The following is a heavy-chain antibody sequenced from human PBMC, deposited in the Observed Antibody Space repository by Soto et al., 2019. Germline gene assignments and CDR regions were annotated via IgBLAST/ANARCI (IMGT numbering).Heavy chain of an antibody. J-gene: IGHJ4*02. Sequence: QVQLVQSGAEVKKPGSSVKVSCKASGGTFSSYTISWVRQAPGQGLEWMGRIIPILGIANYAQKFQGRVTITADKSTITAYMELSSLRSEDTAVYYCARRSTSYFDYWGQGTLVTVSS. V-gene: IGHV1-69*02. D-gene: IGHD1-1*01. CDR3: ARRSTSYFDY. CDR2: IIPILGIA. CDR1: GGTFSSYT.